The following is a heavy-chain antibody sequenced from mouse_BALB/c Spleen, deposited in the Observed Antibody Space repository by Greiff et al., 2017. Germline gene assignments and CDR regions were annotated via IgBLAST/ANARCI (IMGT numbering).Heavy chain of an antibody. CDR3: NAGSSHAMDY. Sequence: VQLQQSGAELVRSGASVKLSCTASGFNIKDYYMHWVKQRPEQGLEWIGWIDPENGDTEYAPKFQGKATMTADTSSNTAYLQLSSLTSEDTAVYYGNAGSSHAMDYWGQGTSVTVSS. V-gene: IGHV14-4*02. D-gene: IGHD3-1*01. CDR1: GFNIKDYY. J-gene: IGHJ4*01. CDR2: IDPENGDT.